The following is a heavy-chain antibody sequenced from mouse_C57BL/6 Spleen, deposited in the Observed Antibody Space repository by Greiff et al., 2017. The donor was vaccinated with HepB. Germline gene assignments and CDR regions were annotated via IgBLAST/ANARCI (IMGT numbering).Heavy chain of an antibody. CDR2: INPNNGGT. J-gene: IGHJ1*03. CDR3: ARGDYGSHWYFDV. D-gene: IGHD1-1*01. Sequence: EVQLQQSGPELVKPGASVKIPCKASGYTFTDYNMDWVKQSHGKSLEWIGDINPNNGGTIYNQKFKGKATLTVVKSSSTAYMELRSLTSEDTAVYYCARGDYGSHWYFDVWGTGTTVTVSS. CDR1: GYTFTDYN. V-gene: IGHV1-18*01.